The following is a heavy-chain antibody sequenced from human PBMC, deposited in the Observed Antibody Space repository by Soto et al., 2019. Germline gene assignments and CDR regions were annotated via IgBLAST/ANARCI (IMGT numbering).Heavy chain of an antibody. Sequence: EVQLVESGGGLVKPGGSLRLSCAASGFTFSSYSMNWVRQAPGKGLEWVSSISSSSSYIYYADSVKGRFTISRDNAKNSLYLQMNSLRAEDTAVYYCARVLYYYDSSGYYGYWGQGTLVTFSS. D-gene: IGHD3-22*01. CDR1: GFTFSSYS. V-gene: IGHV3-21*01. CDR3: ARVLYYYDSSGYYGY. CDR2: ISSSSSYI. J-gene: IGHJ4*02.